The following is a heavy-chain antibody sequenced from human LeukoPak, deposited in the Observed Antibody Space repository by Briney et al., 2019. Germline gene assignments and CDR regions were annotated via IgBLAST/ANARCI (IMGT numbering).Heavy chain of an antibody. CDR3: ARAHERQLWSSGVDY. Sequence: ASVKVSCKASTYTFTSYGITWVRQAPGQGLEWMGWISASNANTNYAQKVQGRVTMTTDTSTSIVYMELSRLRSDDTAVYYCARAHERQLWSSGVDYWGQGTLVTVSS. D-gene: IGHD5-18*01. CDR1: TYTFTSYG. J-gene: IGHJ4*02. CDR2: ISASNANT. V-gene: IGHV1-18*01.